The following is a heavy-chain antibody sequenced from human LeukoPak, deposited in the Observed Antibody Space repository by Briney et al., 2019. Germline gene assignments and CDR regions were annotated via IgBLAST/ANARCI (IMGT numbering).Heavy chain of an antibody. V-gene: IGHV4-59*01. Sequence: NPSETLSLTCGVSGGSMRSFCWTWIRQTSGKGLDWIGHFCSSGTTTYNPSLKSRITISVDTSKNQFSLKLSSVTAADTAVYYCARDSRPRIRWLQLDYYYYYMDVWGKGTTVTVSS. CDR3: ARDSRPRIRWLQLDYYYYYMDV. J-gene: IGHJ6*03. CDR2: FCSSGTT. D-gene: IGHD5-24*01. CDR1: GGSMRSFC.